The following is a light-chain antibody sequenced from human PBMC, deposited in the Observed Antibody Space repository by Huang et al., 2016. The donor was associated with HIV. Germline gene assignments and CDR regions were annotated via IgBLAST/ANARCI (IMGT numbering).Light chain of an antibody. J-gene: IGKJ3*01. CDR3: QNYNSAPFT. Sequence: DIQMTQSPSSLSASVGDRVTITCRASQGIANYLAWYQQKPGKVPKLLIYAASTLQSGVPSRFSASGAGTDFTLTISSLQPEDFATYYCQNYNSAPFTFGPGTTVDIK. CDR1: QGIANY. CDR2: AAS. V-gene: IGKV1-27*01.